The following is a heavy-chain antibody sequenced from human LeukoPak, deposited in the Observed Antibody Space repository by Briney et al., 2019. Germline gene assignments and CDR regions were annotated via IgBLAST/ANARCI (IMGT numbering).Heavy chain of an antibody. D-gene: IGHD3-22*01. CDR3: ASVTTYYYDSSGYYYDWFDP. V-gene: IGHV4-61*01. CDR1: AGAVCSGSYY. J-gene: IGHJ5*02. Sequence: SETLSLTSTVSAGAVCSGSYYWSWIRQPAWEGLEWVPYIYYGGSTNYNPSLQSRVTISVDTSKNQYSLKLSSVTAADTAVYYCASVTTYYYDSSGYYYDWFDPWGQGTLVTVSS. CDR2: IYYGGST.